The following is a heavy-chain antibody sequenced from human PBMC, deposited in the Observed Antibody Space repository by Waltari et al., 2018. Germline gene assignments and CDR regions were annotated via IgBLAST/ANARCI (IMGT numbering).Heavy chain of an antibody. Sequence: QVQLQESGPGLVKPSETLSLTCAVSGYSISSGYYWGWIRQPPGKGLEWIGSIYHSGSTYYNPSLKSRVTISVDTSKNQFSLKLSSVTAADTAVYYCAQLGGYSGRVFDYWGQGTLVTVSS. J-gene: IGHJ4*02. CDR1: GYSISSGYY. V-gene: IGHV4-38-2*01. CDR3: AQLGGYSGRVFDY. D-gene: IGHD1-26*01. CDR2: IYHSGST.